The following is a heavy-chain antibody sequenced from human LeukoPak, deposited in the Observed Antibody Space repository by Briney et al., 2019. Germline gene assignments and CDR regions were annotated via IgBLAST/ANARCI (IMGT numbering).Heavy chain of an antibody. Sequence: GGSLRLSCAASGFTFSSYGMHWVRQAPGKGLEWVAFIRYDGSNKYYADSVKGRFTISRDNSKNTLYLQMNSLRAEDTAVYYCAKDLSKGLLYRRGMYYFDYWGQGTLVTVSS. CDR2: IRYDGSNK. CDR3: AKDLSKGLLYRRGMYYFDY. V-gene: IGHV3-30*02. CDR1: GFTFSSYG. D-gene: IGHD3-10*01. J-gene: IGHJ4*02.